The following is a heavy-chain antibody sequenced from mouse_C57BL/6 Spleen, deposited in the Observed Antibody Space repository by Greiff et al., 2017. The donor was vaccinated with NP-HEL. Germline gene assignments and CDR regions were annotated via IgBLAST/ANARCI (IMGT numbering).Heavy chain of an antibody. CDR3: ARSPSIYYDYDAWFAY. CDR2: IDPANGNT. J-gene: IGHJ3*01. V-gene: IGHV14-3*01. Sequence: EVKLQESVAELVRPGASVKLSCTASGFNIKNTYMHWVKQRPEQGLEWIGRIDPANGNTKSAPKFQGKATITADTSSNTAYLQLSSLTSEDTAIYYCARSPSIYYDYDAWFAYWGQGTLVTVSA. D-gene: IGHD2-4*01. CDR1: GFNIKNTY.